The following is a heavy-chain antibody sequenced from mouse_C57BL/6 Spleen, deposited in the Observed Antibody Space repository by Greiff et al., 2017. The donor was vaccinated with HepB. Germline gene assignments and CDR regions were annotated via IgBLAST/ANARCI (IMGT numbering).Heavy chain of an antibody. CDR1: GFTFSDYG. V-gene: IGHV5-17*01. D-gene: IGHD1-1*01. J-gene: IGHJ1*03. CDR3: ARDYGSSYWYFDV. CDR2: ISSGSSTI. Sequence: EVMLVESGGGLVKPGGSLKLSCAASGFTFSDYGMHWVRQAPEKGLEWVAYISSGSSTIYYADTVKGRFTISRDNAKNTLFLQMTSLRSEDTAMYYCARDYGSSYWYFDVWHRDHGHRLL.